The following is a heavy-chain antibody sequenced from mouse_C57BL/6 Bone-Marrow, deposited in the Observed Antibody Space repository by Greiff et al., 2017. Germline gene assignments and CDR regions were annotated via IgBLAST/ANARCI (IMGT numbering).Heavy chain of an antibody. CDR2: ISYDCSN. J-gene: IGHJ3*01. V-gene: IGHV3-6*01. D-gene: IGHD2-4*01. CDR1: GYSITSGYY. Sequence: EVQLQESGPGLVKPSQSLSLTCSVTGYSITSGYYWNWLRQLPGNKLECMGFISYDCSNNYNPSLKNRISITRYTSKNQFFLKLNSVTTEDTATYYCAKGLRRGFAYWGQGTLVTVSA. CDR3: AKGLRRGFAY.